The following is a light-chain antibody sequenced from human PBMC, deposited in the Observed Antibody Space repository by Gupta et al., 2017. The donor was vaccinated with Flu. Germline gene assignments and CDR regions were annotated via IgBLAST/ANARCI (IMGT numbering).Light chain of an antibody. V-gene: IGKV3-20*01. CDR3: QQYGSSPLT. J-gene: IGKJ4*01. CDR1: QTIGSNY. Sequence: DRATLSCRASQTIGSNYLAWYQQKPGQAPRLVIYEASDRATDIPDRFSGSGSGTDFTLTISRVEPEDFAVYYCQQYGSSPLTFGGGTKVDMK. CDR2: EAS.